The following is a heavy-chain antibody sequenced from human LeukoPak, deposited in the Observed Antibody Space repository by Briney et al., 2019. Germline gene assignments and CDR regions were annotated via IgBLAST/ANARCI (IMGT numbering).Heavy chain of an antibody. J-gene: IGHJ3*02. V-gene: IGHV4-4*07. D-gene: IGHD3-22*01. CDR3: ARDWTLGFRGYDAFDI. CDR1: GRSISSYY. CDR2: IYTSGST. Sequence: SETLSLTCTVSGRSISSYYWSWIRQPAGKGLEWIGRIYTSGSTNYNPSLKSRVTMSVDTSKNQFSLKLRSVTAADTAVYYCARDWTLGFRGYDAFDIWGQGTMVTVSS.